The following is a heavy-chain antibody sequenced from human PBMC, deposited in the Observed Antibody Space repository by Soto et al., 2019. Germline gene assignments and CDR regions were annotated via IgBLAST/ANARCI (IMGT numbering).Heavy chain of an antibody. D-gene: IGHD3-10*01. CDR2: ISGSGGST. J-gene: IGHJ4*02. V-gene: IGHV3-23*01. Sequence: EVQLLESGGGLVQPGGSLRLSCAASGFTFSSYAMSWVRQAPGKGLEWVSAISGSGGSTYYADSVTGRFTISRDNSKNTLYLQMNGLSAEDTAVYYCAEGTEGRFDCWGQGTLVNVSS. CDR1: GFTFSSYA. CDR3: AEGTEGRFDC.